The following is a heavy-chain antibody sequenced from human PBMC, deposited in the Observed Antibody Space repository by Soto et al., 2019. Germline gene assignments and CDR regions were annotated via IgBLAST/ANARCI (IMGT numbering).Heavy chain of an antibody. J-gene: IGHJ5*02. CDR1: GYSFTTFW. CDR2: IDPRDSYT. CDR3: ARLYCTTTACDSWFDP. Sequence: GESLKISCTGFGYSFTTFWISWVRQMPGKGLEWMGTIDPRDSYTSYSPSFQGHVTTSADKSIGTAYLQWGSLQASDTAIYFCARLYCTTTACDSWFDPWGQGTLVTVSS. D-gene: IGHD2-8*01. V-gene: IGHV5-10-1*01.